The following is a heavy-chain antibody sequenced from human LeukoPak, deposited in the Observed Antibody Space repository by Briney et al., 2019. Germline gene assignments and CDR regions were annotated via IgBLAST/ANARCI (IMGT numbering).Heavy chain of an antibody. Sequence: PGGSLRLSCAASGFTFDGYAMHWVRQAPGKGLEWVSLISGDGGSTYYADSVKGRFTISRDNSKNSLYLQMNSLRTEDTALYYCAKDSDSLNTRYIDYWGQGTLVTVSS. V-gene: IGHV3-43*02. CDR2: ISGDGGST. J-gene: IGHJ4*02. D-gene: IGHD1/OR15-1a*01. CDR1: GFTFDGYA. CDR3: AKDSDSLNTRYIDY.